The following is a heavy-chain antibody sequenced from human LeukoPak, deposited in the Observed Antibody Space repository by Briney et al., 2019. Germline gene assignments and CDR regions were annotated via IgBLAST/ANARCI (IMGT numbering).Heavy chain of an antibody. CDR3: TTGNSSSWYSYYYGMDV. V-gene: IGHV3-15*01. J-gene: IGHJ6*02. Sequence: GGSLRLSCAASGFTFSNAWMSRVRQAPGKGLEWVGRIKSKTDGGTTDYAAPVKGRFTISRDDSKNTLYLQMNSLKTEDTAVYYCTTGNSSSWYSYYYGMDVWGQGTTVTVSS. CDR1: GFTFSNAW. CDR2: IKSKTDGGTT. D-gene: IGHD6-13*01.